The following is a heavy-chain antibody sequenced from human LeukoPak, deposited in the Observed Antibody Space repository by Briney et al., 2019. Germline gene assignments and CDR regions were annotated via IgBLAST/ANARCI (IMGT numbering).Heavy chain of an antibody. Sequence: GASVKVSCKASGYTFTSYGISWVRQAPGQGLEWMGWISAYNGNTEYAQKLQGRVTMTTDTSTSTAYMELRSLRSDDTAVYYCARVIIAAAGRAYYFDYWGQGTLVTVSS. J-gene: IGHJ4*02. CDR3: ARVIIAAAGRAYYFDY. CDR1: GYTFTSYG. CDR2: ISAYNGNT. V-gene: IGHV1-18*01. D-gene: IGHD6-13*01.